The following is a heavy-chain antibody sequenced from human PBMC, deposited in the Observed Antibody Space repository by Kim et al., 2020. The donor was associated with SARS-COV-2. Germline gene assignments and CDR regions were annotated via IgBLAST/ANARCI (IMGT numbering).Heavy chain of an antibody. V-gene: IGHV3-7*03. Sequence: WGSLRLSCVASGFTIDGDWMSWVRQAPGKGLEWLWNIKGDGSKTHDSDSVKARFTISRDNSNNPLSLQIQNLRAEDTASYSCTEDRWCSSTDFWGQ. CDR2: IKGDGSKT. D-gene: IGHD2-8*01. CDR3: TEDRWCSSTDF. CDR1: GFTIDGDW. J-gene: IGHJ4*02.